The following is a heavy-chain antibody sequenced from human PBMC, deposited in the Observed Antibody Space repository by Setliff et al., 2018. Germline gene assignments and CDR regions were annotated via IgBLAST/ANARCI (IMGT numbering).Heavy chain of an antibody. V-gene: IGHV4-59*01. J-gene: IGHJ4*02. CDR3: ARGGTFRYFDY. D-gene: IGHD5-12*01. CDR1: GGSISTYY. CDR2: VYYSGIA. Sequence: PSETLSLTCTVSGGSISTYYWSWIRQPPGKGLEWIGYVYYSGIANYSPSLKSRLTISVDTSKSQFSLKLRSVTAADTAVYYCARGGTFRYFDYWGQGTPVTVSS.